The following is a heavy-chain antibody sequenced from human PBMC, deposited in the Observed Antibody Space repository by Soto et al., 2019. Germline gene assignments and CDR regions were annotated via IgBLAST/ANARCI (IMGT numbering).Heavy chain of an antibody. J-gene: IGHJ6*02. CDR1: GFTFSSYA. CDR2: ISSNGGST. V-gene: IGHV3-64D*06. D-gene: IGHD3-3*01. CDR3: VKTRPPDFWSGYYESLDYYGMDV. Sequence: GWSLGLSCSAAGFTFSSYAMHWVRQAPGKGLEYVSAISSNGGSTYYADSVKRRFTISRDNSKNTLYLQMSSLRAEDTAVYYCVKTRPPDFWSGYYESLDYYGMDVWGQGTTVTVSS.